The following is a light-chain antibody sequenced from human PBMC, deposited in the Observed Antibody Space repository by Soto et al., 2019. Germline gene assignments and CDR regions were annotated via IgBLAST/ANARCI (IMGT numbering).Light chain of an antibody. Sequence: EIVLTQSPATLSLSPGERATLSCRASQSVSSYLAWYQQKPGQAPRLLIYDASNRATGIPARFSGSGSGTDCTRTISSLEPEDFAVYYCQQRSNWPPFTFGPGTKVDIK. CDR2: DAS. CDR3: QQRSNWPPFT. J-gene: IGKJ3*01. V-gene: IGKV3-11*01. CDR1: QSVSSY.